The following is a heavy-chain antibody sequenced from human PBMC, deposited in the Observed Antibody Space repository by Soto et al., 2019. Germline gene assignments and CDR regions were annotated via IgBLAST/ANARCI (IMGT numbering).Heavy chain of an antibody. V-gene: IGHV1-18*01. CDR1: GYTFTSCG. CDR3: ARGRYGDY. J-gene: IGHJ4*02. Sequence: QVHLVQSGAEVKKPGASVKVACKAYGYTFTSCGITWVRQAPGQGLEWMGWISAHNGNTDYAQKLQGRVIVTRDTSTSTAYMELRSLRSDDTAVYYCARGRYGDYWGQGALVTLSS. CDR2: ISAHNGNT. D-gene: IGHD1-1*01.